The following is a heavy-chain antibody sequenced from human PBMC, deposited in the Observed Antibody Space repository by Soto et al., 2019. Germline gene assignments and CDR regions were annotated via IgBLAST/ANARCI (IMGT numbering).Heavy chain of an antibody. Sequence: GGSLRLSCAASGFTFGKFVTRWVRQTPGKGLEWVSTITETGADTYYTDSVKGRFTISRDNSKNTLYLQMTTLRAEDTALYYCTKASSDRNHMEVWGPGTTVTVSS. V-gene: IGHV3-23*01. CDR2: ITETGADT. CDR1: GFTFGKFV. CDR3: TKASSDRNHMEV. J-gene: IGHJ6*02.